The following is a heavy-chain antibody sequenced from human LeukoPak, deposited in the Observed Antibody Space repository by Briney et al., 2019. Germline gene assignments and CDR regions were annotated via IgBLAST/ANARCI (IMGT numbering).Heavy chain of an antibody. Sequence: SETLSLTCAVYGGSFSGYYWSWIRQPPGKGLEWIGEINHSGSTNYNPSLKSRVTISVNTSKNQFSLKLSSVTAADTAVYYCASQGEYYDILTGYSTSPLDYWGQGTLVTVSS. CDR3: ASQGEYYDILTGYSTSPLDY. CDR1: GGSFSGYY. CDR2: INHSGST. J-gene: IGHJ4*02. D-gene: IGHD3-9*01. V-gene: IGHV4-34*01.